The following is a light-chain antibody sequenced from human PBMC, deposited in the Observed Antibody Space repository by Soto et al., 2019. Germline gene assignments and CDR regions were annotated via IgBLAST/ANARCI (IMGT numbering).Light chain of an antibody. CDR2: EVS. CDR3: SSYTSSGTRV. Sequence: QSALTQPASVSGSPGQSITISCTGTSSDVGGYSYVSWYQQHPGKAPKLMIYEVSNRPSGVSNRFSGSKSGNTASLTISGLQAEDEADYYCSSYTSSGTRVFGGGTKLTVL. CDR1: SSDVGGYSY. V-gene: IGLV2-14*01. J-gene: IGLJ3*02.